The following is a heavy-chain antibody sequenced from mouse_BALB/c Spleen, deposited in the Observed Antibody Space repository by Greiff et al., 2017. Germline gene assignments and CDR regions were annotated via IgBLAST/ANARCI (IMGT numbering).Heavy chain of an antibody. CDR1: GYTFTSYW. Sequence: QVQLKESGAELAKPGASVKMSCKASGYTFTSYWMHWVKQRPGQGLEWIGYINPSTGYTEYNQKFKDKATLTADKSSSTAYMQLSSLTSEDSAVYYCANLYYGYDVDYWGQGTTLTVSS. CDR2: INPSTGYT. CDR3: ANLYYGYDVDY. V-gene: IGHV1-7*01. D-gene: IGHD2-2*01. J-gene: IGHJ2*01.